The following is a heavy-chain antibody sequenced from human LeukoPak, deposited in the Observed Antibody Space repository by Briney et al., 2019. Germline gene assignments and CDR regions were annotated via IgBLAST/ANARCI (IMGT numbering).Heavy chain of an antibody. Sequence: PSETLSLTCTVSGGSISSSSYYWGWIRQPPGKGLEWIGSIYYSGSTYYNPSLKSRVTMSVDTSKNQFSLKLSSVTAADTAVYYCARDAHYYGSGSYSLNWFDPWGQGTLVTVSS. D-gene: IGHD3-10*01. CDR3: ARDAHYYGSGSYSLNWFDP. J-gene: IGHJ5*02. CDR1: GGSISSSSYY. CDR2: IYYSGST. V-gene: IGHV4-39*07.